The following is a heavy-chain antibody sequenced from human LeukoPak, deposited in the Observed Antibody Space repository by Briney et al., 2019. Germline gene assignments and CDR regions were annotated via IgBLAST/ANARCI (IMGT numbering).Heavy chain of an antibody. V-gene: IGHV1-69*13. CDR1: GGTFSSYA. J-gene: IGHJ4*02. Sequence: ASVKVSCKASGGTFSSYAISWVRQAPGQGLEWMGGIIPIFGTANYAQKFQGRVTITADESTSTAYMELSSLRSEDTAVYYCARELPDTAMGPFDYWGQGNLVTVSS. CDR2: IIPIFGTA. CDR3: ARELPDTAMGPFDY. D-gene: IGHD5-18*01.